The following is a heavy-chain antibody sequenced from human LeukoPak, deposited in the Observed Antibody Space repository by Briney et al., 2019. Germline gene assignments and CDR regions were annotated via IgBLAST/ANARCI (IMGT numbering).Heavy chain of an antibody. V-gene: IGHV3-30*18. CDR3: AKDRDIEVVPGAIRQGLDC. Sequence: GGSLRPSCAVPGFTFTSYGTHWVRQAPGKGLGRVAVISFEGSHKYSEDSVKGRFTITRDNSKSTLYLQLHSTRAEDTAVYYCAKDRDIEVVPGAIRQGLDCWVRGTVVTVSS. J-gene: IGHJ4*02. CDR1: GFTFTSYG. CDR2: ISFEGSHK. D-gene: IGHD2-2*01.